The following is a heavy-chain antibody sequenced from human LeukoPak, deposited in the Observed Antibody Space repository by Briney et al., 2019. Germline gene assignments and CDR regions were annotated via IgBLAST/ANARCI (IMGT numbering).Heavy chain of an antibody. J-gene: IGHJ5*02. Sequence: GSLRLSCAASGFAFSGYWMHWVRQAPGKGLVWVSRINSDGINTSYADSVKGRFTISRDNAKNTLNLQMNSLRAEDTAVYYCARDLGQYYDTSDNWSDPWGQGTLVTVSS. D-gene: IGHD3-22*01. V-gene: IGHV3-74*01. CDR3: ARDLGQYYDTSDNWSDP. CDR1: GFAFSGYW. CDR2: INSDGINT.